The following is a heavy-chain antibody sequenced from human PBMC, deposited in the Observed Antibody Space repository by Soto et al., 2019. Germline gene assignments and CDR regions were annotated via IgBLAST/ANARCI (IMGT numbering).Heavy chain of an antibody. V-gene: IGHV4-34*01. CDR2: INHSGST. CDR1: GGSFSGYY. J-gene: IGHJ4*02. D-gene: IGHD6-19*01. Sequence: SETLSLTCAVYGGSFSGYYWSWIRQPPGKGLEWIGEINHSGSTNYNPSLKSRVTISVDTSKNQFSLKLSSVTAADTAVYHCARDRVVAGIGEIDYWGQGTLVTVSS. CDR3: ARDRVVAGIGEIDY.